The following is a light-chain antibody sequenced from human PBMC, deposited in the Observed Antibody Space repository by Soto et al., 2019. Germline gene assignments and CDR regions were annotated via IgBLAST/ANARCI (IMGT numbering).Light chain of an antibody. CDR3: QLRDNRPPYT. J-gene: IGKJ2*01. Sequence: EIVLTQSPDTLYLSPGDRATLSCRASQSVSTYLFWYQQKPGQAPRLLIYDASNRASGIPARFSGSGSGTDFTLTISSLEPEDFAVYYCQLRDNRPPYTFGQGTRLEI. CDR2: DAS. V-gene: IGKV3-11*01. CDR1: QSVSTY.